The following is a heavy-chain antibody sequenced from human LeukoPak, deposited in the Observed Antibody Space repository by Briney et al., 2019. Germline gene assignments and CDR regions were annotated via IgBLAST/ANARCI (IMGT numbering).Heavy chain of an antibody. D-gene: IGHD6-19*01. V-gene: IGHV1-2*02. Sequence: ASVKVSCKASGYTFTDYFMHWVRQAPGQGLEWMGWINPKSGGTSYAQKFQGRVTMIRDTSITTAYMELSRLRSDDTAVYYCASGSGWFSGNFDYWGQGTLVTVSS. J-gene: IGHJ4*02. CDR1: GYTFTDYF. CDR3: ASGSGWFSGNFDY. CDR2: INPKSGGT.